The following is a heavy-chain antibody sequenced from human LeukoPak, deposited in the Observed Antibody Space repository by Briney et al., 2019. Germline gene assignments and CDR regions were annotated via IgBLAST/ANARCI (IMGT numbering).Heavy chain of an antibody. V-gene: IGHV3-30*18. Sequence: PGGSLRLSCAASGFTFSSYGMHWVRQAPGKGLEWVASISYDGSNNYYADSVKGRFTISRDNSKNTLYLQMNSLNTEDTAVYYCAKAAPDSGDYGMDVWGQGTTVTVSS. J-gene: IGHJ6*02. D-gene: IGHD4-17*01. CDR3: AKAAPDSGDYGMDV. CDR1: GFTFSSYG. CDR2: ISYDGSNN.